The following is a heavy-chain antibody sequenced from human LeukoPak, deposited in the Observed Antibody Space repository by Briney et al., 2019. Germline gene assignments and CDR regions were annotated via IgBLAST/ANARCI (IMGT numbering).Heavy chain of an antibody. CDR3: TRLPQWGGTYHFDY. CDR1: GYRFTNHW. V-gene: IGHV5-51*01. CDR2: IYPGDSDT. D-gene: IGHD1-26*01. J-gene: IGHJ4*02. Sequence: GESLKISCKGSGYRFTNHWISWVRQMPGKGLEWMGIIYPGDSDTRYSPSFQGQVTISADKSISTAYLQWSSLKASDTAMYYCTRLPQWGGTYHFDYWGQGTLLTVSS.